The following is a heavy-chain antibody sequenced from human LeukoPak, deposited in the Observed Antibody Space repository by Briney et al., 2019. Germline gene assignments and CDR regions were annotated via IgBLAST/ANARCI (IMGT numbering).Heavy chain of an antibody. CDR2: IRYDGSNK. D-gene: IGHD1-26*01. CDR3: AKDDVTGVGASGLFDY. J-gene: IGHJ4*02. CDR1: GFTFSSYW. Sequence: TGGSLRLSCAASGFTFSSYWMSWVRQAPGKGLEWVAFIRYDGSNKYYADSVKGRFTISRDNSKNTLYLQMNSLRAEDTAVYYCAKDDVTGVGASGLFDYWGQGTLVTVSS. V-gene: IGHV3-30*02.